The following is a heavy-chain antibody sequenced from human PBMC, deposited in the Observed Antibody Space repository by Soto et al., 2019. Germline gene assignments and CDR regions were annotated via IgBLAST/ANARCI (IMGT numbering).Heavy chain of an antibody. CDR3: ARANYGSGRFINYYGMDG. J-gene: IGHJ6*02. Sequence: SETLSLTCTVSGGSISSYYWSWIRQPPGKGLEWIGYIYYSGSTNYNPSLKSRVTISVDTSKNQFSLKLSSVTAADTAVYYCARANYGSGRFINYYGMDGWGQGTTVTVSS. D-gene: IGHD3-10*01. V-gene: IGHV4-59*01. CDR2: IYYSGST. CDR1: GGSISSYY.